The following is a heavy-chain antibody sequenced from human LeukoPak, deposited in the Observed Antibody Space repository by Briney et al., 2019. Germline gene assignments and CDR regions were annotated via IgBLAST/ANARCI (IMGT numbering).Heavy chain of an antibody. J-gene: IGHJ3*02. Sequence: QPGGSLRLLCAASGFTFSSCGMNWVRQGPGMGLEWVSSISGGGGTTNYADSVKGRFTISRDNSKNTLYLQMSSLRGEDTAVYYCAKDRRPNDAIDIWGRGTMVTVSS. CDR2: ISGGGGTT. CDR1: GFTFSSCG. CDR3: AKDRRPNDAIDI. V-gene: IGHV3-23*01.